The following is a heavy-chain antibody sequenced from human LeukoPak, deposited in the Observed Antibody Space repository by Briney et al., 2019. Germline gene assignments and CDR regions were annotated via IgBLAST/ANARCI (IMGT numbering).Heavy chain of an antibody. J-gene: IGHJ6*03. CDR3: TRGSIAYYYMDV. CDR1: GGSISSSSYD. V-gene: IGHV4-39*07. D-gene: IGHD3-22*01. Sequence: PSETLSLTCTVSGGSISSSSYDWGWIRQPPGKGLEWIGSIYYSGSTYYKPSLKSRFTISVDTSKNQFSLKLSPVTAADTAVYYCTRGSIAYYYMDVWGKGSTVTISS. CDR2: IYYSGST.